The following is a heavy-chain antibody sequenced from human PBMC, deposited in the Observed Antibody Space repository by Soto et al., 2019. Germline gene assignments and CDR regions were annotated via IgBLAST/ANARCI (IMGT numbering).Heavy chain of an antibody. D-gene: IGHD3-16*02. CDR2: IKQDGSEK. CDR1: GFTFSSYW. J-gene: IGHJ3*02. Sequence: GGSLRLSCAASGFTFSSYWMSWVRQAPGKGLEWVANIKQDGSEKYYVDSVKGRFTISRDNAKNSLYLQMNSLRAEDTAVYYCARSYIWGSYRYTSAFDIWGQGTMVTVSS. V-gene: IGHV3-7*01. CDR3: ARSYIWGSYRYTSAFDI.